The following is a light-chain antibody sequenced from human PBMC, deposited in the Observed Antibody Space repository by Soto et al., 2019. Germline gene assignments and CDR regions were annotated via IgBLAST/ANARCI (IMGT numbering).Light chain of an antibody. V-gene: IGLV2-14*01. CDR1: SSDVGGYNY. CDR2: DVS. Sequence: QSVLTQPASVSGSPGQSITISCTGTSSDVGGYNYVSWYQQHPGKAPKLMIYDVSNRPSGVSNRFSGSKSGNTASLTISGLQAEDEADYYCSSYTSSSTHWVFGGGTKVTVL. J-gene: IGLJ3*02. CDR3: SSYTSSSTHWV.